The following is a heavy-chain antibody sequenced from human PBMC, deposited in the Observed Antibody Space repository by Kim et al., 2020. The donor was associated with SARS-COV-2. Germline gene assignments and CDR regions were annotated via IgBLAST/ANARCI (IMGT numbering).Heavy chain of an antibody. V-gene: IGHV4-34*01. D-gene: IGHD2-21*01. Sequence: SETLSLTCAVYGGSFSGYYWSWIRQPPGKGLEWIGEVNHSGSTNYNPSLKSRVTISVDTSKNQFSLKLSSVTAADTAVYYCASRRGDTGGMAVWGQGTT. CDR2: VNHSGST. CDR1: GGSFSGYY. J-gene: IGHJ6*02. CDR3: ASRRGDTGGMAV.